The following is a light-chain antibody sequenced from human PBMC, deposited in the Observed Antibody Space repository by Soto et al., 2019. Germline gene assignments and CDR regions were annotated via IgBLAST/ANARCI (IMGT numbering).Light chain of an antibody. CDR1: SSDVGGYNY. V-gene: IGLV2-14*01. J-gene: IGLJ2*01. CDR3: SSYTSSSTLV. Sequence: QSALTQPASVSWSPGQSITISCTGTSSDVGGYNYVSWYQQHPGKAPKLMIYDVSNRPSGVSNRFSGSKSGNTASLTISGLQAEDEAVYYCSSYTSSSTLVFGGGTKVPVL. CDR2: DVS.